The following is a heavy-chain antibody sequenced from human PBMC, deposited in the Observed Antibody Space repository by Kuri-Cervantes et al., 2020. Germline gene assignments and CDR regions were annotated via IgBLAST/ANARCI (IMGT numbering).Heavy chain of an antibody. J-gene: IGHJ6*02. Sequence: ASVKVSCKASGYTFSNYYMHWVRQAPGQGLEWMGIINPSGGRASYTQNFQGRVTMTRDASTSTVYMELSSLRSEDTAVYYCAKGHGCHGSGSLSYYYYGMDVWGQGTTVTVSS. CDR3: AKGHGCHGSGSLSYYYYGMDV. D-gene: IGHD3-10*01. CDR1: GYTFSNYY. V-gene: IGHV1-46*01. CDR2: INPSGGRA.